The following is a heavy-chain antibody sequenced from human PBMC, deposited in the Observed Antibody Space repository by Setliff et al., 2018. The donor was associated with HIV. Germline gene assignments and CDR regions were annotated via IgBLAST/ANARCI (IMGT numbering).Heavy chain of an antibody. V-gene: IGHV1-2*02. D-gene: IGHD3-22*01. J-gene: IGHJ5*02. CDR1: GYSFTGYY. CDR2: INPNSGGT. Sequence: ASVKVSCKASGYSFTGYYIHWVRQAPGQGLEWMGWINPNSGGTNYAQKFQGRVTMTRDTSISTAYMELSRLRSDDTAVYYCARERITMIVRWFDPWGQGTLVTVSS. CDR3: ARERITMIVRWFDP.